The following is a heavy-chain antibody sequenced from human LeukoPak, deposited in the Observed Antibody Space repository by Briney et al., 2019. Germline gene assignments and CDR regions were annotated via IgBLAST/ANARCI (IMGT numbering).Heavy chain of an antibody. V-gene: IGHV3-30*02. D-gene: IGHD3-16*01. CDR1: GFTFSSYG. CDR3: AKDLGGLHDWFDP. J-gene: IGHJ5*02. Sequence: PGGSLRLPCAASGFTFSSYGMHWVRQAPGKGLEWVAFIRYDGSNKYYADSVKGRFTISRDNSKNTLYLQMNSLRAEDTAVYYCAKDLGGLHDWFDPWGQGTLVTVSS. CDR2: IRYDGSNK.